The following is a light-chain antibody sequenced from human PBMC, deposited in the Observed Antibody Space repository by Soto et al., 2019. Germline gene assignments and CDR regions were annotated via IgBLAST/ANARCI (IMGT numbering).Light chain of an antibody. V-gene: IGKV3-20*01. J-gene: IGKJ4*01. CDR2: TAS. CDR3: QQYGTAPLT. Sequence: EIVLTQSPGILSLSPGERATLSCRASQSVPSSYLAWNQQKPGQAPRLLIFTASTRATGIPDRFSGSGFGTDFTLTISRLEPEDSAVYYCQQYGTAPLTFGGGAKVEI. CDR1: QSVPSSY.